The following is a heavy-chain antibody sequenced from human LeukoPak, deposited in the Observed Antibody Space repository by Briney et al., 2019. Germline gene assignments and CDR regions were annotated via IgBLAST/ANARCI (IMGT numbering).Heavy chain of an antibody. CDR1: GFTFSSNV. D-gene: IGHD3/OR15-3a*01. J-gene: IGHJ5*02. Sequence: GGSLRLSCAASGFTFSSNVMIWVRQAPWKGLEWVANIKQDGSEKYYVDSVKGRFTISRDNAKNSLYLQMNSLRAEDTAVYYCARVNYWTNWFDPWGQGTLVTVSS. V-gene: IGHV3-7*01. CDR3: ARVNYWTNWFDP. CDR2: IKQDGSEK.